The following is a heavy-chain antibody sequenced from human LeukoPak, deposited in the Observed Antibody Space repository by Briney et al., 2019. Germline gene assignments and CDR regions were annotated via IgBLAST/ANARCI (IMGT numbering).Heavy chain of an antibody. J-gene: IGHJ6*02. D-gene: IGHD3-3*01. Sequence: ASVKVSCKASGGTFSSYAISWVRQAPGQGLEWMGWINPNTGGTNYAQKFQGRVTMTRDTSSSTAYMELRRLRSDDTAVYYCARGGDSMYYDFWTGNYYGMDVWGQGTTVTVSS. V-gene: IGHV1-2*02. CDR3: ARGGDSMYYDFWTGNYYGMDV. CDR2: INPNTGGT. CDR1: GGTFSSYA.